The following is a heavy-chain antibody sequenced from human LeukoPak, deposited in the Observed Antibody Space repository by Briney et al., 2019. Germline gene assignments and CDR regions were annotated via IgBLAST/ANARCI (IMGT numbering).Heavy chain of an antibody. Sequence: ASVKVSCTASGYTFTSYGISWVRQAPGQGLEWMGWISAYNGNTNYAQKLQGRVTMTTDTSTSTAYMELRSLRSDDTAVYYCARVFNDFWSGYYGMDVWGQGTTVTVSS. CDR1: GYTFTSYG. D-gene: IGHD3-3*01. CDR2: ISAYNGNT. V-gene: IGHV1-18*01. J-gene: IGHJ6*02. CDR3: ARVFNDFWSGYYGMDV.